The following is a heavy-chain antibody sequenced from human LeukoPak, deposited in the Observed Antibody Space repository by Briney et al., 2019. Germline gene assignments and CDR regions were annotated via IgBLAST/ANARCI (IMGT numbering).Heavy chain of an antibody. CDR2: IYYSGST. Sequence: SETLSLTCTVSGGSISSYYWSWTRQPPGKGLEWIGYIYYSGSTNCNPSLKSRVTISVDTSKNQFSLKLSSVTAADTAVYYCARGDSSSWFRYFDYWGQGTLVTVSS. CDR1: GGSISSYY. J-gene: IGHJ4*02. V-gene: IGHV4-59*01. CDR3: ARGDSSSWFRYFDY. D-gene: IGHD6-13*01.